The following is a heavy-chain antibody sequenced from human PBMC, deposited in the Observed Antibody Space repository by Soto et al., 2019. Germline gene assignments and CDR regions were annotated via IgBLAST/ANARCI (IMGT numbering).Heavy chain of an antibody. V-gene: IGHV1-69*01. CDR3: ARSNYDSLTGGYYYGMDV. CDR2: IIHIFGTA. CDR1: GGTFSSYA. Sequence: QVQLVQSGAEVQKPGSSVKVSCKASGGTFSSYAISWVRQAPGQGLEWMGGIIHIFGTANYAEKFQGRVTINADETTSTAYMELSSLRSEDTAVYYCARSNYDSLTGGYYYGMDVWGQGTTVTVSS. D-gene: IGHD3-9*01. J-gene: IGHJ6*02.